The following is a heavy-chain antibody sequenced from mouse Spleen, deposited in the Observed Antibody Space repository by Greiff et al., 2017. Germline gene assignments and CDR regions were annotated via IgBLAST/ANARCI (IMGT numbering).Heavy chain of an antibody. CDR1: GFTFSSYA. CDR3: ARQNITTYYFDY. V-gene: IGHV5-9-3*01. D-gene: IGHD1-2*01. Sequence: EVQLVESGGGLVKLGGSLKLSCAASGFTFSSYAMSWVRQTPEKRLEWVATISSGGGNTYYPDSVKGRFTISRDNAKNTLYLQMSSLKSEDTAMYYCARQNITTYYFDYWGQGTTLTVSS. CDR2: ISSGGGNT. J-gene: IGHJ2*01.